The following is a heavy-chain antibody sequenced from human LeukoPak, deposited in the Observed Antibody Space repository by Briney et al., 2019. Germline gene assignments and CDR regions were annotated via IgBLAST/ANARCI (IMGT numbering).Heavy chain of an antibody. J-gene: IGHJ4*02. Sequence: GGSLRLSCAASGFTFSTYTMYWVRHPPGKRLEWVSIIGSSGGGTHYADSVKGRFTISRDNSKNALYLQMNSLRVEDTAVYYCAKGGKWDVTPFDYWGQGTLVTVSS. CDR1: GFTFSTYT. CDR3: AKGGKWDVTPFDY. D-gene: IGHD1-26*01. CDR2: IGSSGGGT. V-gene: IGHV3-23*01.